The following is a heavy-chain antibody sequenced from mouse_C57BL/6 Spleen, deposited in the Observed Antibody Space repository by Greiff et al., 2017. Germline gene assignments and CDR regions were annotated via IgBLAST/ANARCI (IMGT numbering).Heavy chain of an antibody. Sequence: QVQLQQSGAELVRPGTSVKVSCKASGYAFTNYLIEWVKQRPGQGLEWIGVINPGSGGTNYNEKFKGKATLTADKSSSTAYMQLSSLTSEDSAVYFCAREAIYYYGSSYVNYAMDYWGQGTSVTVSS. V-gene: IGHV1-54*01. CDR1: GYAFTNYL. CDR3: AREAIYYYGSSYVNYAMDY. D-gene: IGHD1-1*01. J-gene: IGHJ4*01. CDR2: INPGSGGT.